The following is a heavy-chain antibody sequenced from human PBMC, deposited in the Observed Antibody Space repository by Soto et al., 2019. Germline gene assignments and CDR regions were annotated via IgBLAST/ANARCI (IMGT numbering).Heavy chain of an antibody. Sequence: QVQLQESGPGLVKPSQTLSLTCTVSGDSISSGDYYWSWIRQPPGKGLEWIGYIYNAGSTYSNPSLKSRVTISVDTAKNQFSLKLGSVTAADTAVYYCARDSENYYGSGSYLAYWGQGSLVTVSS. D-gene: IGHD3-10*01. J-gene: IGHJ4*02. V-gene: IGHV4-30-4*01. CDR3: ARDSENYYGSGSYLAY. CDR2: IYNAGST. CDR1: GDSISSGDYY.